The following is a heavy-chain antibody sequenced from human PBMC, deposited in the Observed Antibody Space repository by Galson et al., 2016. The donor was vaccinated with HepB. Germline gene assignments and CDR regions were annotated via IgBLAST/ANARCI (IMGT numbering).Heavy chain of an antibody. D-gene: IGHD6-13*01. CDR3: ARGGMPADGTGGWFDP. CDR1: GGSISSYY. Sequence: SETLFLTCTVSGGSISSYYWNWIRQPPGKGLERIGYIYYSGSTNYNPSLKSRVTISVDTYKNQFSLKLNSVTAGDTAVYYWARGGMPADGTGGWFDPRVQGTLVTVSS. CDR2: IYYSGST. J-gene: IGHJ5*02. V-gene: IGHV4-59*01.